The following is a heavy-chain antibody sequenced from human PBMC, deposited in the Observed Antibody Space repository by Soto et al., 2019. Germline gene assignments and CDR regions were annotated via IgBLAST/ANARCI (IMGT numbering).Heavy chain of an antibody. Sequence: RGSPRLSCAASGFTFSSYSMNWVRQAPGKGLEWVSSISSSSSYIYYADSVKGRFTISRDNAKNSLYLQMNSLRAEDTAVYYCASEQRLVYDYWGQGTLVTVSS. CDR2: ISSSSSYI. CDR3: ASEQRLVYDY. V-gene: IGHV3-21*01. CDR1: GFTFSSYS. J-gene: IGHJ4*02. D-gene: IGHD6-13*01.